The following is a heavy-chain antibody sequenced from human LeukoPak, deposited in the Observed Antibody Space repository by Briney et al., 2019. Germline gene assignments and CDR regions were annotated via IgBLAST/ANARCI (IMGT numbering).Heavy chain of an antibody. Sequence: GGSLRLSCAASGFTVSSNYMSWVRQAPGRGLEWVSVIHTGGSTNYADSVKGRFTISRDSSKNTLYLQMNSLRAEDTAVYYCAREEYSSRRDQDAFDIWGQGTMVTVSS. CDR3: AREEYSSRRDQDAFDI. J-gene: IGHJ3*02. V-gene: IGHV3-66*01. D-gene: IGHD6-13*01. CDR1: GFTVSSNY. CDR2: IHTGGST.